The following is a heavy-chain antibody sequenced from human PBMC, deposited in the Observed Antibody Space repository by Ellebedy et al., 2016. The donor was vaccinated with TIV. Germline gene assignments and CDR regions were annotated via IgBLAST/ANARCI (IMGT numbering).Heavy chain of an antibody. Sequence: AASVKVSCKASGYSFITYAMHWLRQAPGQRLEWMGWIGAVNDDTKYSLKFRERVSITRDPSASTIYLEMSSLRSEDTAVYYCARQRDEYITQYYFDYWGQGTLVTVSS. CDR2: IGAVNDDT. CDR1: GYSFITYA. CDR3: ARQRDEYITQYYFDY. V-gene: IGHV1-3*01. D-gene: IGHD6-6*01. J-gene: IGHJ4*02.